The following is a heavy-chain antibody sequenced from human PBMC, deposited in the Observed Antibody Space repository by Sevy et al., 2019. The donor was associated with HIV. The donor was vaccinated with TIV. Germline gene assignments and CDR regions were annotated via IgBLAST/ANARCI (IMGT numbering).Heavy chain of an antibody. Sequence: SETLSLTYTVSGGSISSSDSYWGWIRQPPGKGLEWIGYIHYSGGAHYNPVLKSPVAMSVDTSEKQFSLKLSFLTAADTAVYYCASKGGYNHGPFDYWGQGALVTVSS. CDR3: ASKGGYNHGPFDY. J-gene: IGHJ4*02. D-gene: IGHD5-12*01. CDR2: IHYSGGA. CDR1: GGSISSSDSY. V-gene: IGHV4-30-4*01.